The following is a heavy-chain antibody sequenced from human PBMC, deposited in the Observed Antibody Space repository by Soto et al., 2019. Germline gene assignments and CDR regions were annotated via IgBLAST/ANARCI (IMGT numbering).Heavy chain of an antibody. CDR1: GFNFGFFG. V-gene: IGHV3-30*03. J-gene: IGHJ4*02. Sequence: QIQLVESGGDVVQPGTSLRLSCAASGFNFGFFGMHWVRQAPGKGLEWVAFISGDGINTQYADSVRGRFTLSRDYSRKTMYLQMDSLRDEDTALYYCARGNLSVDFDSWGLGTRVTVSS. CDR2: ISGDGINT. CDR3: ARGNLSVDFDS.